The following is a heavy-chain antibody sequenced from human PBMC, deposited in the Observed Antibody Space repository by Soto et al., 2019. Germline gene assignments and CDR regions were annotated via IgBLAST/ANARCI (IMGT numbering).Heavy chain of an antibody. D-gene: IGHD3-16*02. V-gene: IGHV4-61*01. CDR3: ARFRMITFGGVIVHTPYYYYGMDV. J-gene: IGHJ6*02. CDR2: IYYSGST. CDR1: GGSVSSGSYY. Sequence: SATLSITCTVSGGSVSSGSYYWSWIRQPPGKGLEWIWYIYYSGSTNYNPSLKSRVTISVDTSKNQFSLKLSSVTAADTAVYYCARFRMITFGGVIVHTPYYYYGMDVWGQGTTVTVSS.